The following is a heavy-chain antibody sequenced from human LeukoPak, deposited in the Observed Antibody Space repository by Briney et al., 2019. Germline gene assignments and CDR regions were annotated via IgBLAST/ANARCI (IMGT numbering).Heavy chain of an antibody. J-gene: IGHJ4*02. CDR1: GFTFSSYA. V-gene: IGHV3-23*01. Sequence: PGGSLRLSCAAPGFTFSSYAVSWVRQAPGKGLEWVSAISGSGGSTYYADSVKGRFTISRDNSKNTLYLQMNSLRAEDTAVYYCAKDFMRSGYYQPFDYWGQGTLVTVSS. CDR3: AKDFMRSGYYQPFDY. D-gene: IGHD3-3*01. CDR2: ISGSGGST.